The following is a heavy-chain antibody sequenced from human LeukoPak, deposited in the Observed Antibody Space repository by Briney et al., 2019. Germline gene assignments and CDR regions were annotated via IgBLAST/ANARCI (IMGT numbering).Heavy chain of an antibody. D-gene: IGHD1-26*01. J-gene: IGHJ5*02. Sequence: PGGSLRLSCAASGFTFSSYSMNWVRQAPGKGLEWVSSISSSSYIYYADSVKGRFTISRDNAKNSLYLQMNSLRAEDTAVYYCARDYGGSYLFDPWGQGTLVTVSS. CDR3: ARDYGGSYLFDP. V-gene: IGHV3-21*01. CDR2: ISSSSYI. CDR1: GFTFSSYS.